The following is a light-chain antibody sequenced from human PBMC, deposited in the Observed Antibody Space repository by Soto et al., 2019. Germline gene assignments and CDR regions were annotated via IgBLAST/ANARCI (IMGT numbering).Light chain of an antibody. V-gene: IGKV1-39*01. Sequence: DIQMPQSPSSLSASVGDRVTISCRASQSISTYLNWYQQKPGTAPRLLIYRASTVKTGVPPRFSGSGSGRDFTLNISSLRPDDIATYFGQHSSSSPPWTFGPGTKVEVK. CDR2: RAS. J-gene: IGKJ1*01. CDR1: QSISTY. CDR3: QHSSSSPPWT.